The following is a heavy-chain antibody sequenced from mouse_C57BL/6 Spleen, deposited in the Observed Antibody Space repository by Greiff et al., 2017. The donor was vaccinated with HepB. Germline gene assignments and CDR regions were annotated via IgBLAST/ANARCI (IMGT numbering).Heavy chain of an antibody. Sequence: QVQLQQPGAELVMPGASVKLSCKASGYTFTSYWMHLVKQRPGQGLEWIGEIDPSDSYTNYNQKFKGKSTLTVDKSSSTAYMQLSSLTSEDSAVYYCARGGDSSGYEGYWGQGTTLTVSS. D-gene: IGHD3-2*02. V-gene: IGHV1-69*01. CDR2: IDPSDSYT. CDR1: GYTFTSYW. CDR3: ARGGDSSGYEGY. J-gene: IGHJ2*01.